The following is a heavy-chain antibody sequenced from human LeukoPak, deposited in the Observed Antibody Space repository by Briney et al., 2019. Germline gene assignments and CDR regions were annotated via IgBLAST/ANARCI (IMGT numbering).Heavy chain of an antibody. CDR1: GGTFSSYA. Sequence: SVKVSCKASGGTFSSYAISWVRQAPGQGLEWMGGIIPIFGTANYAQKFQGRVTITADESTSTAYMELSSLRSEDTAVYYCARTGSIAARRWEDYYYYMDVWGKGTTVTVSS. V-gene: IGHV1-69*13. CDR3: ARTGSIAARRWEDYYYYMDV. CDR2: IIPIFGTA. J-gene: IGHJ6*03. D-gene: IGHD6-6*01.